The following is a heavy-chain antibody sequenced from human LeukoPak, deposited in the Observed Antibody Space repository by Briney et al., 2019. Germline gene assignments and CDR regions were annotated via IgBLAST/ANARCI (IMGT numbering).Heavy chain of an antibody. Sequence: GGSLRLSCAASGFSFSTYSMNWVRQAPGKGLEWVSSISSTSNYIYYADSVKGRFTISRDNAKNSLYLQRNSLRAEDTAVYYCARDEGYFQHWGQGTLVTVSS. CDR3: ARDEGYFQH. CDR1: GFSFSTYS. CDR2: ISSTSNYI. V-gene: IGHV3-21*01. J-gene: IGHJ1*01.